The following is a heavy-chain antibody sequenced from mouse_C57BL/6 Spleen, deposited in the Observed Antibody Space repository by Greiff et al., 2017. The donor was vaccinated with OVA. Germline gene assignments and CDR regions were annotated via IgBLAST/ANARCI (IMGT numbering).Heavy chain of an antibody. D-gene: IGHD1-1*01. CDR1: GYAFSSYW. CDR2: IYPGDGDT. CDR3: ARSVLYYYSFDY. J-gene: IGHJ2*01. Sequence: QVQLQQSGAELVQPGASVKISCKASGYAFSSYWMNWVKQRPGKGLEWIGLIYPGDGDTNYNGKFKGKATLTADKSSSTAYMQLSSMTSEDSAVYFCARSVLYYYSFDYWGQGTTLTVSS. V-gene: IGHV1-80*01.